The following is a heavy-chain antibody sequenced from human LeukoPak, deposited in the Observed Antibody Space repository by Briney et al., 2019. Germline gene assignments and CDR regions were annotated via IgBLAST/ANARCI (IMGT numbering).Heavy chain of an antibody. D-gene: IGHD3-22*01. CDR1: GFTFSSYE. V-gene: IGHV3-48*03. CDR3: ARDRIYYDGSGYYLLDY. CDR2: ISSSGSNT. Sequence: GGSLRLSCAASGFTFSSYEMNWVRQAPGKGLEWVSYISSSGSNTYYADSVKGRFTISRDNAKNSLYLQVNSLRAEDTAVYYCARDRIYYDGSGYYLLDYWGQGTLVTVSS. J-gene: IGHJ4*02.